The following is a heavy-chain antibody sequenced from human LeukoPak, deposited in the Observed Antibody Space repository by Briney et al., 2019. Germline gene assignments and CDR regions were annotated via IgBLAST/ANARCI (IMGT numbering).Heavy chain of an antibody. J-gene: IGHJ6*03. V-gene: IGHV3-21*06. CDR3: ARAYDFYYSYYYMDV. CDR1: GFTFSSYS. D-gene: IGHD3-22*01. CDR2: ISGTSDYI. Sequence: GGSLRLSCAASGFTFSSYSMNWVRQSPGKGLEWVSSISGTSDYIYYADSVKGRFTISRDNGQNSLYLQMNSLRTGDTAVYYCARAYDFYYSYYYMDVWGKGTTVTVSS.